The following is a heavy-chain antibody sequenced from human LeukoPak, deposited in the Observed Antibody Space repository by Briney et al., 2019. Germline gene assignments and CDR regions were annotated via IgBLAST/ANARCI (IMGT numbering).Heavy chain of an antibody. D-gene: IGHD3-10*01. Sequence: PGGSLRLSCAASGLTFYDYAMHWVRQAPGKGLEWVSGITWNSGSIAYADSVKSRFTISRDNAKNSLYLQVNSLRSEDTALYYCAAGAGITRYWGQGTLVTVSS. CDR2: ITWNSGSI. J-gene: IGHJ4*02. CDR3: AAGAGITRY. V-gene: IGHV3-9*01. CDR1: GLTFYDYA.